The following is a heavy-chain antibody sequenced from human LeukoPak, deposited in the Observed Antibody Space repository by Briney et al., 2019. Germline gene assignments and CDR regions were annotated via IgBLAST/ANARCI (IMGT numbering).Heavy chain of an antibody. Sequence: SETLSLTCTVSGGSISTYYWSWIRQPPGKGLEWIAYIDYRGSTTYNPSLKSRVTISVDTSRNQFSLKLSSVTAADTAVYCCARSRSGYSYDHAAFEIWGQGTMVTVSS. J-gene: IGHJ3*02. CDR2: IDYRGST. V-gene: IGHV4-59*01. CDR1: GGSISTYY. CDR3: ARSRSGYSYDHAAFEI. D-gene: IGHD5-18*01.